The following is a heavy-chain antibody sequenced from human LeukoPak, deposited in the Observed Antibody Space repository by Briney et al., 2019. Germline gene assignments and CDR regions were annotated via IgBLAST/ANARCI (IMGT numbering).Heavy chain of an antibody. J-gene: IGHJ4*02. CDR2: IYYSGST. Sequence: PSETLSLTCTVSGNSISSGDYYWSWIRQPPGKGLEWIGSIYYSGSTYYNPSLKSRVTISVDTSKNQFSLKLSSVTAADTAVYYCARLGVEVVKIDDYWGQGTLVTVSS. CDR3: ARLGVEVVKIDDY. V-gene: IGHV4-39*01. D-gene: IGHD3-3*01. CDR1: GNSISSGDYY.